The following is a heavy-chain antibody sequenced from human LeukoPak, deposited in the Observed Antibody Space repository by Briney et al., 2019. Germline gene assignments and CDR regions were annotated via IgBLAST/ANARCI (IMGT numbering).Heavy chain of an antibody. D-gene: IGHD3-22*01. CDR2: MCGSAGCT. V-gene: IGHV3-23*01. CDR1: GFTFNIYA. Sequence: PGGSLRLSCAASGFTFNIYAMSWVRLAPGKGLQWVASMCGSAGCTFYTDSVKGRFTISRDNSSNTLYLEMNSLRAEDTAIYYCARDRPNYHESNGHYYERDGDHWGQGTLVTVSS. J-gene: IGHJ5*02. CDR3: ARDRPNYHESNGHYYERDGDH.